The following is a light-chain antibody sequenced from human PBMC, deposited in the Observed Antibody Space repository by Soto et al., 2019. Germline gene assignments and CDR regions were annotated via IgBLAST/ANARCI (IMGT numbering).Light chain of an antibody. J-gene: IGKJ1*01. CDR2: DAS. V-gene: IGKV1-39*01. CDR3: QQSYSTPPWT. CDR1: QSISSW. Sequence: DIQMPPSPSTLSASVVYRATITCRASQSISSWLAWYQQQPGKAPNLLIYDASSLQGGVPSRFSGSGSGTDFTLTISSLQPEDLATYDCQQSYSTPPWTFGQGTKVDIK.